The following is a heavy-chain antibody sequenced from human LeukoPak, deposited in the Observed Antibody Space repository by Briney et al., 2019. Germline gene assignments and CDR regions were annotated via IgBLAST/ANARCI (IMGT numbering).Heavy chain of an antibody. CDR3: ARDGGQLGHQH. CDR1: GGSISSGDYY. D-gene: IGHD6-6*01. V-gene: IGHV4-30-4*01. Sequence: SETLSLTCTVSGGSISSGDYYWSWIRQPPGKGLEWIGYIYYSGSTYYNPSLKSRVTISVDRSKNQFSLKLSSVTAADTAVYYCARDGGQLGHQHWGQGTLVTVSS. J-gene: IGHJ1*01. CDR2: IYYSGST.